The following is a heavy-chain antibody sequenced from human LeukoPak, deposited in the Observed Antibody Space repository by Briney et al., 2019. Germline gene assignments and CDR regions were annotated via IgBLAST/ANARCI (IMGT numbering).Heavy chain of an antibody. D-gene: IGHD2-2*01. J-gene: IGHJ6*02. CDR3: ARSSTWYGMDV. CDR1: GFTFRSYD. Sequence: GGSLRLSCAASGFTFRSYDMHWVRQATGKGLEWVSAIGTAGDTYYPGSVKGRFTISRENAKNSLYLQMNSLRAGDTAVYYCARSSTWYGMDVWGQGTTVTVSS. CDR2: IGTAGDT. V-gene: IGHV3-13*01.